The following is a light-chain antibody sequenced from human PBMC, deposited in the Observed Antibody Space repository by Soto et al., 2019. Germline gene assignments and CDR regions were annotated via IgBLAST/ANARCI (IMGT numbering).Light chain of an antibody. CDR3: QQYGSSLTST. CDR1: QSVISNY. V-gene: IGKV3-20*01. Sequence: EVVLTQSPGTVSLSPGERVTLSCRASQSVISNYLAWYQQRPGQAPRLLIYAASSRATGIPDRFSGSGSGTVFTLSISRLEPEDFAVYYCQQYGSSLTSTFGQGTKVEMK. J-gene: IGKJ1*01. CDR2: AAS.